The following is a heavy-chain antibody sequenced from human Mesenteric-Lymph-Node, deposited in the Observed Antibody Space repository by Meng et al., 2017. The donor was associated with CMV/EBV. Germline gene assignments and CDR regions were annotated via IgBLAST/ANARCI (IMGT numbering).Heavy chain of an antibody. Sequence: GESLKISCAASGFTFDDYAMHWVRQAPGKGLEWVSVISGSDDRTYYADSVKGRFTISRDNSKNTLSLQMNSLRAEDTAVYYCAKETNYGDYLDYWGQGTLVTVSS. CDR2: ISGSDDRT. V-gene: IGHV3-23*01. CDR3: AKETNYGDYLDY. J-gene: IGHJ4*02. D-gene: IGHD4-17*01. CDR1: GFTFDDYA.